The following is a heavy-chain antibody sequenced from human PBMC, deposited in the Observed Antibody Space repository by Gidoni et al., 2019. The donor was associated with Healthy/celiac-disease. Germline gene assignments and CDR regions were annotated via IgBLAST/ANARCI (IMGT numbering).Heavy chain of an antibody. Sequence: EVQLVESGGGLVKPGRSLRLSCTASGFTFGDYAMSWFRQAPGKGLEWVGFIRSKAYGGTTEYAASVKGRFTISRDDSKSIAYLQMNSLKTEDTAVYYCTSNPLGSSWRYFDYWGQGTLVTVSS. V-gene: IGHV3-49*05. D-gene: IGHD6-13*01. CDR3: TSNPLGSSWRYFDY. CDR1: GFTFGDYA. J-gene: IGHJ4*02. CDR2: IRSKAYGGTT.